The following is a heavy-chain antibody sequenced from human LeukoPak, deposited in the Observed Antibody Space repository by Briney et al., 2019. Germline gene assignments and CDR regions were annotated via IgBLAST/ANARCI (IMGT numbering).Heavy chain of an antibody. J-gene: IGHJ4*02. D-gene: IGHD3-9*01. CDR2: MNPNSGNT. CDR1: GYTFTSYD. CDR3: ARGGILTGYYIFDY. V-gene: IGHV1-8*03. Sequence: ASVKVSCKASGYTFTSYDINWVRQATGQGLEWMGWMNPNSGNTGYAQKFQGRVTITRNTSISTAYMELSSLRSEDTAVYYWARGGILTGYYIFDYWGQGTLVTLSS.